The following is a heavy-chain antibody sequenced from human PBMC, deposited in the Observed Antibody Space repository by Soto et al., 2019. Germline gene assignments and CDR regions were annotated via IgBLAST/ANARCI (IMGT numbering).Heavy chain of an antibody. V-gene: IGHV1-69*01. CDR1: GGTFSSYA. CDR2: IIPIFGTA. D-gene: IGHD2-15*01. CDR3: ARDRGRYCSGGSCLTAPYYFDY. Sequence: QVQLVQSGAEVKKPGSSVKVSCKASGGTFSSYAISWVRQAPGQGLEWMGGIIPIFGTANYAQKFQGRVTITADESTSTAYMELSSLRSEDTAVYYCARDRGRYCSGGSCLTAPYYFDYWGQGTLVTVSS. J-gene: IGHJ4*02.